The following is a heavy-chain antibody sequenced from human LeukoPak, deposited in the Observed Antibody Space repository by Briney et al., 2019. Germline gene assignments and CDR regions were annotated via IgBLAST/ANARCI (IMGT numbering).Heavy chain of an antibody. CDR1: GFTFSSYG. J-gene: IGHJ4*02. V-gene: IGHV3-30*18. Sequence: GRSLRLSCAASGFTFSSYGMQWVRQAPGKGLEWVAVISYDGSNKYYVDSVKGRFTISRDNSKKTLYLQMNSLRAEDTAVYYCAKSGAVLTGYRALYYFDYWGQGTLVTVSS. CDR3: AKSGAVLTGYRALYYFDY. D-gene: IGHD3-9*01. CDR2: ISYDGSNK.